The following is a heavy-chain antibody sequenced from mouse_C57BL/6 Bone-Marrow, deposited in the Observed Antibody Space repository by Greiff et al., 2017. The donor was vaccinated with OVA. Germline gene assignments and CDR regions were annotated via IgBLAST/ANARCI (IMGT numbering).Heavy chain of an antibody. V-gene: IGHV1-42*01. D-gene: IGHD1-1*01. CDR3: ARGSITTGDY. J-gene: IGHJ2*01. Sequence: EVKLVESGPELVKPGASVKISCKASGYSFTGYYMNWVKQSPEKSLEWIGEINPSTGGTTYNQKFKAKATLTVDKSSSTAYMQLKSLTSEDSAVYYCARGSITTGDYWGQGTTLTVSS. CDR1: GYSFTGYY. CDR2: INPSTGGT.